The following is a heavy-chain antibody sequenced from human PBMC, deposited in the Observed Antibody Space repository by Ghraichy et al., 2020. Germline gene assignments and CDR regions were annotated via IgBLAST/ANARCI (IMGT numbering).Heavy chain of an antibody. D-gene: IGHD2-15*01. Sequence: LSLTCAASGFTSSRLHMSWVRQAPGKGLEWVSSIDGSGGETNYADFVKGRFTISRDNSRNTLYLQMNSLRVEDTAVYYCAKDLSGTEAADWFDPSDQGNLVTVSS. CDR3: AKDLSGTEAADWFDP. CDR2: IDGSGGET. CDR1: GFTSSRLH. J-gene: IGHJ5*02. V-gene: IGHV3-23*01.